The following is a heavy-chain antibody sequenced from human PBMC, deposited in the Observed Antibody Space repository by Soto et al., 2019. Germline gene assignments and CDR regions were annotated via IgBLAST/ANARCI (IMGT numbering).Heavy chain of an antibody. CDR2: IDKVGTDS. Sequence: EVQLVESGGGLVQPGGSLRLSCAASEFTFSGRSVPWVRQAPGKGLVWVSGIDKVGTDSTYADSVKGRFTSSRDNAKNTVYLQLTRLRVEDTAVYYCARGWFGPDVWGKGNTVTVSS. D-gene: IGHD3-10*01. J-gene: IGHJ6*03. V-gene: IGHV3-74*01. CDR3: ARGWFGPDV. CDR1: EFTFSGRS.